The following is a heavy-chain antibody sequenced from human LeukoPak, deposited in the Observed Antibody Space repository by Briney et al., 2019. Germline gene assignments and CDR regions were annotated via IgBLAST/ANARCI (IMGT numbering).Heavy chain of an antibody. V-gene: IGHV4-34*01. D-gene: IGHD2-21*01. J-gene: IGHJ4*02. Sequence: SETLSLTCAVHGGSFSGYYWSWIRQPPGKGLEWIGEINHSGSTNYNPSLKSRVTISVDTSKNQFSLKLSSVPAADTAVYYCARSRSRPLLPPLPRSQYYFDYWGQGTLVTVSS. CDR2: INHSGST. CDR3: ARSRSRPLLPPLPRSQYYFDY. CDR1: GGSFSGYY.